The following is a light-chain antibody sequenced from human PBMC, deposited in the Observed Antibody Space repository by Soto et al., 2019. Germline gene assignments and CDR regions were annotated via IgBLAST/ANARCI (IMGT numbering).Light chain of an antibody. CDR3: QQYSSSRT. V-gene: IGKV3-20*01. CDR2: GAS. J-gene: IGKJ1*01. CDR1: QSVGSD. Sequence: EIVLTRSPATLSLSPGERATLSCRASQSVGSDLAWYQQKPGQAPRLLMYGASSRATGIPDRFSGSGSETDFTLTITRLEPEDFAVYYCQQYSSSRTFGQGTKV.